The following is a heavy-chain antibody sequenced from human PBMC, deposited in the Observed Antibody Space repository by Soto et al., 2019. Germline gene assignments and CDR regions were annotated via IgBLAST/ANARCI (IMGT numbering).Heavy chain of an antibody. J-gene: IGHJ4*02. D-gene: IGHD3-22*01. CDR2: IRTTIGTR. Sequence: GGSLRLSCAASGFTFSNAWMRWVRQAPGKGLEWVSTIRTTIGTRYYADSVKGRFTISRDDSKNTLYLQMNSLRADDTAVYYCARDYHYDGSAFGYWGQGTLVTVPS. CDR3: ARDYHYDGSAFGY. CDR1: GFTFSNAW. V-gene: IGHV3-23*01.